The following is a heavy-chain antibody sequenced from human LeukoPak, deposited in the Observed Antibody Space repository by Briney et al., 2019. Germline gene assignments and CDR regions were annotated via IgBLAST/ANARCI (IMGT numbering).Heavy chain of an antibody. CDR2: IYYSGST. CDR1: GGSISSSSYY. J-gene: IGHJ4*02. CDR3: ARSVGDFWSGYPAPFDY. V-gene: IGHV4-39*01. D-gene: IGHD3-3*01. Sequence: PSETLSLTCTVSGGSISSSSYYWGWIRQPPGKGLEWIGSIYYSGSTYYNPSLKSRVTISVDTSKNQFSLKLSSVTAADTAVYYCARSVGDFWSGYPAPFDYWGQGTLVTVSS.